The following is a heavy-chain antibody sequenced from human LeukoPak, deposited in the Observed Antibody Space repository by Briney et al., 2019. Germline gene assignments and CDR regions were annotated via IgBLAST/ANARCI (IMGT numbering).Heavy chain of an antibody. Sequence: SVKVSCKASGGTFSSYAISWVRQAPGQGLEWMGGIIPIFGTANYAQKFQGRVTITRDTSASTAYMELSSLRSEDTAVYYCAREGIAAAVDAFDIWGQGTMVTVSS. D-gene: IGHD6-13*01. CDR3: AREGIAAAVDAFDI. CDR1: GGTFSSYA. CDR2: IIPIFGTA. J-gene: IGHJ3*02. V-gene: IGHV1-69*05.